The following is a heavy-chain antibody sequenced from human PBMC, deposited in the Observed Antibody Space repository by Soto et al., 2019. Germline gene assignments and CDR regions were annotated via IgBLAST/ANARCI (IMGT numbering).Heavy chain of an antibody. D-gene: IGHD5-12*01. Sequence: QVTLKESGPVLVKPTETLTLTCTVSGFSLSNARMSVSWIRQPPGKALEWLAHIFSNDAKSYSTSLKSRLTISKDTSKSQVDLTMTNMDTVDKDTYYCARIRGWGWLGHNDFWGQGTLVTVSS. CDR2: IFSNDAK. CDR1: GFSLSNARMS. V-gene: IGHV2-26*01. J-gene: IGHJ4*02. CDR3: ARIRGWGWLGHNDF.